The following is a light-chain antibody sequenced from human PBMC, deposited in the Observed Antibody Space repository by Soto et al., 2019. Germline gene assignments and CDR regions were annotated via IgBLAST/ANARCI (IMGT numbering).Light chain of an antibody. CDR2: DAS. Sequence: DIQMTQSPSTLSASVGDRVTITCRASRSVSTSLAWYQKKPGKAPKLLIFDASSLEGGVPSRFSGSGSGTELTLTISGLQPDDFATYFCQQYKSCAPTFGQGTKVDIK. CDR3: QQYKSCAPT. J-gene: IGKJ1*01. V-gene: IGKV1-5*01. CDR1: RSVSTS.